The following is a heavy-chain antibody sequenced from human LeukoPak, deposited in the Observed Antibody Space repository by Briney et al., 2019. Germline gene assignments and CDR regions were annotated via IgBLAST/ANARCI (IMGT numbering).Heavy chain of an antibody. CDR3: ARHSDDFWSYNPLENWFDP. V-gene: IGHV4-39*01. CDR1: GGSISSSSYY. Sequence: SETLSLTCTVSGGSISSSSYYWGWIRQPPGKGLEWIGSIYYSGSTYYNPSLKSRVTISVDTSKNQFSLKLSSVTAADTAVYYCARHSDDFWSYNPLENWFDPWGQGTLVTVSS. J-gene: IGHJ5*02. D-gene: IGHD3-3*01. CDR2: IYYSGST.